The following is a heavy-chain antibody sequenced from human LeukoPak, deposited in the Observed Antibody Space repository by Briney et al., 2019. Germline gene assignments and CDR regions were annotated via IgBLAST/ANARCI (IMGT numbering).Heavy chain of an antibody. Sequence: GGSLRLSCEGSGFTFNNYGMSWVRQAPGKGLEWISGIRSAVETTHYADSVKGRFIISRDNSKNALSLQLNSLRPEDTALYYCAKHFCTGLDCSLFDSWGQGTLVTVSS. CDR3: AKHFCTGLDCSLFDS. CDR2: IRSAVETT. CDR1: GFTFNNYG. J-gene: IGHJ4*02. V-gene: IGHV3-23*01. D-gene: IGHD3/OR15-3a*01.